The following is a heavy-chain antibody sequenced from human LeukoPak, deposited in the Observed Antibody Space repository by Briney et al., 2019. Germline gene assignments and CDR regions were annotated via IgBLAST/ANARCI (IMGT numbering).Heavy chain of an antibody. CDR3: ARGLYYYDSSGYYPFDY. Sequence: SVKVSCKASGYTFTSYAISWVRQAPGQGLEWMGGIIPIFGTANYAQKFQGRVTITADESTSTAYMELSSLRSEDTAVYYCARGLYYYDSSGYYPFDYWGQGTLVTVSS. CDR2: IIPIFGTA. CDR1: GYTFTSYA. D-gene: IGHD3-22*01. V-gene: IGHV1-69*13. J-gene: IGHJ4*02.